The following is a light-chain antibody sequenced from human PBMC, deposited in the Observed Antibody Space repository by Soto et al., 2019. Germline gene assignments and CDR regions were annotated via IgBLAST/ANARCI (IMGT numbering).Light chain of an antibody. V-gene: IGKV1-9*01. J-gene: IGKJ4*01. CDR3: QEVNSYSVT. CDR2: SAS. Sequence: DMHLTQSPACLSASIGDKVTITCRASQAISSHLAWYQQRPWKPPNLLIYSASTLQSGLPSRISGSGSGTELSPTISCLQPEDFATYFLQEVNSYSVTFGGGTKV. CDR1: QAISSH.